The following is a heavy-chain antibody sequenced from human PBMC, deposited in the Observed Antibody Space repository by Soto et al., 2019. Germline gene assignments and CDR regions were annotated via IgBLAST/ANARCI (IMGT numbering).Heavy chain of an antibody. D-gene: IGHD3-9*01. J-gene: IGHJ4*02. Sequence: QVQLVQSGAEVKKPGASVKVSCKASGYTFTSYGISWVRQAPGQGLEWMGWISAYNGNTNYAQKLQGRVTMTTDTSTSTAYMELRSLRSDDTAVYYCARDFSYDILTGYRIIRGYFDYWGQGTLVTVSS. CDR2: ISAYNGNT. V-gene: IGHV1-18*01. CDR3: ARDFSYDILTGYRIIRGYFDY. CDR1: GYTFTSYG.